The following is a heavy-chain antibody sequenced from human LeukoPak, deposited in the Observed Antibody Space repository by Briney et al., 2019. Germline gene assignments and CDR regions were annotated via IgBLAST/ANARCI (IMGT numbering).Heavy chain of an antibody. Sequence: ASVKVSCKASGYTFTSYAMNWVQQAPGQGLEWMGWINTNTGNPTYAQGFTGRFVFSLDTSVSTAYLQISSLKAEDTAVYYCARGPAPPLRFLEWLPDYYYYGMDVWGQGTTVTVSS. CDR2: INTNTGNP. J-gene: IGHJ6*02. D-gene: IGHD3-3*01. CDR3: ARGPAPPLRFLEWLPDYYYYGMDV. V-gene: IGHV7-4-1*02. CDR1: GYTFTSYA.